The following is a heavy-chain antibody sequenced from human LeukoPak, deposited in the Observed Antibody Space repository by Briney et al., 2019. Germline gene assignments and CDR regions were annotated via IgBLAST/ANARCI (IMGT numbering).Heavy chain of an antibody. CDR1: GFTFSSYW. V-gene: IGHV3-7*01. J-gene: IGHJ4*02. CDR2: IKQDGSEK. Sequence: GGSLRLSCAVSGFTFSSYWMNWVRQAPGKGLEWVANIKQDGSEKNCVDSVKGRFTISRDNAKSSLFLQMNDLRAEDTAVYYCAKGGRGNGEVYWGQGTLVTVSS. D-gene: IGHD2-8*01. CDR3: AKGGRGNGEVY.